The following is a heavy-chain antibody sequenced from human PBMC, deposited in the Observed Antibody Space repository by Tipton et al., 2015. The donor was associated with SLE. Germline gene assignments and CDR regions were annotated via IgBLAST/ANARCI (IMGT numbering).Heavy chain of an antibody. J-gene: IGHJ4*02. CDR3: ARDLWNLRY. CDR1: GGSFSGYY. V-gene: IGHV3-7*01. Sequence: LSLTCAVYGGSFSGYYWSWIRQPPGKGLEWVANIKQDGSEKYYVDSVKGRFTISRDNAKNSLYLQMNSLRAEDTAVYYCARDLWNLRYWGQGTLVTVSS. D-gene: IGHD1-1*01. CDR2: IKQDGSEK.